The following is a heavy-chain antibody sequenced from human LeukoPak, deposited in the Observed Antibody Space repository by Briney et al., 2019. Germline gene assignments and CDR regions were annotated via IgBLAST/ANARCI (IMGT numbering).Heavy chain of an antibody. Sequence: SETLSLTCTVSGGSISSSNYYWGWIRQPPGKGLEWIGNIYYSGTTYCNPSLRSRLTMSVDTSKNQFSLKLTSVTAADTAVYCCARSWGFGEFDYWGQGTLVTISS. CDR2: IYYSGTT. J-gene: IGHJ4*02. CDR3: ARSWGFGEFDY. CDR1: GGSISSSNYY. D-gene: IGHD3-10*01. V-gene: IGHV4-39*01.